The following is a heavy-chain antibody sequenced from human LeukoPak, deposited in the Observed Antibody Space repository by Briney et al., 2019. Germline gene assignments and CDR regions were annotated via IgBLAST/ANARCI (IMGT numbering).Heavy chain of an antibody. CDR2: INWNGGST. J-gene: IGHJ4*02. CDR3: ARVYTFGGVIVLYYFDY. V-gene: IGHV3-20*04. CDR1: GFTFDDYG. Sequence: PGGSLRLSCAASGFTFDDYGMSWVRQAPGKGLEWVSGINWNGGSTGYADSGKGRFTISRDNAKNSLYLQMNSLRAEDTALYYCARVYTFGGVIVLYYFDYWGQGTLVTVSS. D-gene: IGHD3-16*02.